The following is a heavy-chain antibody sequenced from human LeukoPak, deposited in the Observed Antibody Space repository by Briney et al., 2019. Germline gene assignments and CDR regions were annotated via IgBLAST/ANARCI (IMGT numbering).Heavy chain of an antibody. Sequence: KPSETLSLTCTVSGGSISSSSYYWGWIRQPPGKGLEWIGSIYYSGSTYYNPSLKSRVTISVDTSKNQFSLKLSSVTAADTAVYCCARLRLGSYYFDYWGQGTLVTVSS. CDR3: ARLRLGSYYFDY. CDR2: IYYSGST. J-gene: IGHJ4*02. CDR1: GGSISSSSYY. V-gene: IGHV4-39*01. D-gene: IGHD5-12*01.